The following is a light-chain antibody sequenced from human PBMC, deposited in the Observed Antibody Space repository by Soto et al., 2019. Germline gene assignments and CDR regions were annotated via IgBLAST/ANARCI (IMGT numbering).Light chain of an antibody. CDR1: QSVSNN. J-gene: IGKJ1*01. CDR3: LQYDDWHRT. Sequence: EIVMTQSPAILSVSPGDRATLSCRAGQSVSNNLAWYQQKPGQTPRLVIYGASNRATGVPARFSGSGSGTDFTLTISSLQSEDFPVYYCLQYDDWHRTFGQGTKVEIK. CDR2: GAS. V-gene: IGKV3-15*01.